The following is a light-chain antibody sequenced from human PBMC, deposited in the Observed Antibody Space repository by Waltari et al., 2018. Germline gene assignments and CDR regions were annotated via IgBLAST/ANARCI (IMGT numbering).Light chain of an antibody. CDR3: QQWT. CDR1: QSVSSSY. J-gene: IGKJ1*01. CDR2: GAS. V-gene: IGKV3-20*01. Sequence: EIVLTQSPGTLSLSPGERATLSCRASQSVSSSYLAWYQQKPSQAPRLLIYGASSRATGIPDRFSGSGSGTDFTLTISRLEPEDFAVYYCQQWTFGQGTKVEIK.